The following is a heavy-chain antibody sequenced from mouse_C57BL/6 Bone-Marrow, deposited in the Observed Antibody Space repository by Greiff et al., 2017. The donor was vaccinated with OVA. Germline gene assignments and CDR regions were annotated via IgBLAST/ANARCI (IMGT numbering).Heavy chain of an antibody. CDR3: AKRTYDYDGGYYYAMDY. CDR2: IWRGGST. J-gene: IGHJ4*01. V-gene: IGHV2-5*01. Sequence: VQLQESGPGLVQPSQSLSITCTVSGFSLTSYGVHWVRQSPGKGLEWLGVIWRGGSTDYNAAFMSRLSITKDNSKSQVFFKMNSLQADDTAIYYCAKRTYDYDGGYYYAMDYWGQGTSVTVSS. CDR1: GFSLTSYG. D-gene: IGHD2-4*01.